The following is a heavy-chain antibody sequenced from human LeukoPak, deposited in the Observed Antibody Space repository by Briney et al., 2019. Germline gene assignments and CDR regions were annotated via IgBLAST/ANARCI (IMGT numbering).Heavy chain of an antibody. J-gene: IGHJ4*02. CDR1: GGSFSSYY. CDR3: ARGVVVPAAPYYFDY. CDR2: IYSSGST. Sequence: SETLSLTCTVSGGSFSSYYWSWIRQSAGSGLEWIGRIYSSGSTNYNPSLKSRVTMSVDTSKNQFSLKLTSVTAADTAVYYCARGVVVPAAPYYFDYWGQGTLVTVSS. D-gene: IGHD2-2*01. V-gene: IGHV4-4*07.